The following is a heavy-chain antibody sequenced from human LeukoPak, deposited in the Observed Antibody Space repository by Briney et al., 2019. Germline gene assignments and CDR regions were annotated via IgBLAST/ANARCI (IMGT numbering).Heavy chain of an antibody. Sequence: GGSLRLSCAASGFTFSSYAMHWVRQAPGKGLEWVAVISYDGSNKYYADSVKGRFTISRDNSKNTLYLQMNSLRAEDTAVYYCARTPFTYYYDSSGYPLYYYYYGMDVWGQGTTVTVSS. D-gene: IGHD3-22*01. CDR1: GFTFSSYA. CDR2: ISYDGSNK. V-gene: IGHV3-30-3*01. CDR3: ARTPFTYYYDSSGYPLYYYYYGMDV. J-gene: IGHJ6*02.